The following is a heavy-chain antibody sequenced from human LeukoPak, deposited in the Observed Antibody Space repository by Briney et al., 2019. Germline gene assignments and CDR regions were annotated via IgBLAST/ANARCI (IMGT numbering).Heavy chain of an antibody. CDR1: GFTLSSYW. D-gene: IGHD3-22*01. J-gene: IGHJ4*02. V-gene: IGHV3-7*03. CDR3: ARDDGSGYYYELGIDY. Sequence: PGGSLRLSCAASGFTLSSYWMSWVRQAPGKGLEWVANIKQDGSEKYYVDSVKGRFTISRDNAKNSLYLQMNSLRAEDTAVYYCARDDGSGYYYELGIDYWGQGTLVTVSS. CDR2: IKQDGSEK.